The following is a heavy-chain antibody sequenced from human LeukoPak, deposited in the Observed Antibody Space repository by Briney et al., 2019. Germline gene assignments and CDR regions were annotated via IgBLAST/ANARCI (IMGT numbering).Heavy chain of an antibody. Sequence: ASVKVSCKGSGCSFTSYWIGWVLQMPGKGLEWMGIIYPGDSDTRYSPSFQGQVTISVGKSLSDACLQGSRLKASDTAVHSCARREASDRDPAPFDDRGQGTPVTVSS. V-gene: IGHV5-51*01. CDR2: IYPGDSDT. D-gene: IGHD1-26*01. CDR1: GCSFTSYW. J-gene: IGHJ4*02. CDR3: ARREASDRDPAPFDD.